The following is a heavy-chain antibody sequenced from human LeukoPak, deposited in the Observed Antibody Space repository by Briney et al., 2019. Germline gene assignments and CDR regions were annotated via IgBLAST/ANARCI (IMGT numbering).Heavy chain of an antibody. CDR2: INPNSGGT. D-gene: IGHD7-27*01. CDR3: AREVNWGFDY. J-gene: IGHJ4*02. V-gene: IGHV1-2*06. Sequence: GASVKVSCKASGYIFTNYGINWVRQAPGQGLEWMGRINPNSGGTNYAQKFQGRVTMTRDTSISTAYMELSRLRSDDTAVYYCAREVNWGFDYWGQGTLVTVSS. CDR1: GYIFTNYG.